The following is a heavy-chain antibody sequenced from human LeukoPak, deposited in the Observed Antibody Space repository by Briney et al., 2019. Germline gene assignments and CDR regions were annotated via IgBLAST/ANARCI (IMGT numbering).Heavy chain of an antibody. Sequence: GESLKISCQVSGYIFTDYWIGWVRQMPGKGLESMGIIYPADSDTAYSPFFQGQVTISADKSISTVYLQWSSLKASDTAMYYCARQSRDGSKTRGCYFDHWGQGTLVTVSS. CDR1: GYIFTDYW. V-gene: IGHV5-51*01. CDR2: IYPADSDT. J-gene: IGHJ4*02. D-gene: IGHD3-10*01. CDR3: ARQSRDGSKTRGCYFDH.